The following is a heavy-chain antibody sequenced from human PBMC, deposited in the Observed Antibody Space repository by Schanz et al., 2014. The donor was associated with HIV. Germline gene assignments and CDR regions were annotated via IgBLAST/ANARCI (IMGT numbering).Heavy chain of an antibody. J-gene: IGHJ4*02. Sequence: QVQLQESGPGLVKPSQTLSLTCTVSSGSISSGGYYWSWIRQHPGKGLEWIGHIYYTGSTHYNPSLKSRVTISVDTSENQFSLKLMSLTAADTAVYYCARGEGEYYFASGSPPYYLDYWGQGTLVTVSS. V-gene: IGHV4-31*03. CDR2: IYYTGST. CDR1: SGSISSGGYY. CDR3: ARGEGEYYFASGSPPYYLDY. D-gene: IGHD3-10*01.